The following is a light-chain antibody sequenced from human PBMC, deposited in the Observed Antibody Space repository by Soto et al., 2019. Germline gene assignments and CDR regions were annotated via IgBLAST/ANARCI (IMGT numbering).Light chain of an antibody. Sequence: EIAMTQSPATLSVSPGERATLSCRASQSISTELAWYQQIPGQPPRLLIYSASTRATGVPARFTGSGSVSDFSLTSSGLRSEDFAIYYCQQGHNWPLTFGQGTRLEI. V-gene: IGKV3-15*01. CDR1: QSISTE. J-gene: IGKJ2*01. CDR2: SAS. CDR3: QQGHNWPLT.